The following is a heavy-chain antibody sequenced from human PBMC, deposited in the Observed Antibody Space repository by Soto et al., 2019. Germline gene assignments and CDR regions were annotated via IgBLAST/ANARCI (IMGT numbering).Heavy chain of an antibody. CDR3: ARRPWDLRSGYYAGFGMEV. V-gene: IGHV3-48*03. D-gene: IGHD3-3*01. Sequence: PGGSLRLSCAASGFTFSSYEMNWVRQAPGKGLEWVSYISSSGSTIYYADSVKGRFTISRDNAKNSLYLQMNSLRAEDTAVYYCARRPWDLRSGYYAGFGMEVWGQGTTLTVSS. CDR1: GFTFSSYE. CDR2: ISSSGSTI. J-gene: IGHJ6*02.